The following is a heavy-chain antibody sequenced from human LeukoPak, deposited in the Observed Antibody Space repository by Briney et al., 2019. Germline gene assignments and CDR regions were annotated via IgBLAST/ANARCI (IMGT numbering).Heavy chain of an antibody. CDR3: AREYLIFDY. D-gene: IGHD3-10*01. Sequence: PSETLSLTCTVSGGSISSSSYYWGWIRQPPGKGLEWIGSIYYSGSTYYNPSLKSRVTISVDTSKNQFSLKLSSVTAADTAVYYCAREYLIFDYWGQGTLVTVSS. J-gene: IGHJ4*02. V-gene: IGHV4-39*07. CDR2: IYYSGST. CDR1: GGSISSSSYY.